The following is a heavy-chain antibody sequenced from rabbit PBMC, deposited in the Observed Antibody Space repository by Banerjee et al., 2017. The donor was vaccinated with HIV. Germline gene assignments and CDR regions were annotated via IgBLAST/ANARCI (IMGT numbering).Heavy chain of an antibody. D-gene: IGHD4-2*01. V-gene: IGHV1S45*01. Sequence: QEQLEESGGDLVKPEGSLTLTCTASGFSLGSYDMCWVRQAPGKGLEWIGCIWTGSSGSTYYASWAKGRFTISKTSSTTVTLQMTSLTAADTATYFCARDDAGSNGFYFNLWGPGTLVTVS. CDR3: ARDDAGSNGFYFNL. J-gene: IGHJ4*01. CDR1: GFSLGSYD. CDR2: IWTGSSGST.